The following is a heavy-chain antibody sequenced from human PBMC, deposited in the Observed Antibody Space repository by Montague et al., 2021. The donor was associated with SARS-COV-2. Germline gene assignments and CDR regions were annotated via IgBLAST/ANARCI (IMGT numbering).Heavy chain of an antibody. CDR1: GGSISSGGYY. D-gene: IGHD3-16*01. V-gene: IGHV4-31*03. Sequence: TLSLTCTVSGGSISSGGYYWSWVRQPPGKGLDWIGYIFYRGGTYSTPSLKVRVSMSVDTSKFQFSLNLTSVTAADTAVYYCARANYYVMTSKAYAMDVWGQGTTVTVSS. CDR2: IFYRGGT. J-gene: IGHJ6*01. CDR3: ARANYYVMTSKAYAMDV.